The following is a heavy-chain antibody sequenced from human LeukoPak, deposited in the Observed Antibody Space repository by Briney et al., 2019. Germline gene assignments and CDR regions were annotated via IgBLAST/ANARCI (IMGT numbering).Heavy chain of an antibody. J-gene: IGHJ4*02. V-gene: IGHV3-30*04. D-gene: IGHD1/OR15-1a*01. CDR3: ARDQGGNTWSDYFDY. Sequence: GGSLRLSCAASGSTFSSNAMHWVRQSPGKGLEWVAVMSHDGSKKYYADSVKGRFTISRDNSKNTLYLQMNSLKPEDSAVYYCARDQGGNTWSDYFDYWGQGTLVTVS. CDR2: MSHDGSKK. CDR1: GSTFSSNA.